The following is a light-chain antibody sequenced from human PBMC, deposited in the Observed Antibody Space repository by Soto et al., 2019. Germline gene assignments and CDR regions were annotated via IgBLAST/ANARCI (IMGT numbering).Light chain of an antibody. V-gene: IGKV3-20*01. J-gene: IGKJ5*01. CDR3: QQYNNWPPTT. CDR2: GAS. CDR1: QRVSSSY. Sequence: PGERATLSCRASQRVSSSYLAWYQQKPGQAPRLLINGASSRVTGIPDSFSGSGSGTDFTLTISRLEPEDFAVHYCQQYNNWPPTTCGQGTRLEIK.